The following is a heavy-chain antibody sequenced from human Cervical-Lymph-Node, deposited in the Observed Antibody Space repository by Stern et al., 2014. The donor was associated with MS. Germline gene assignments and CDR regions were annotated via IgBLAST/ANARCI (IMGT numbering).Heavy chain of an antibody. CDR1: GYTFTSYG. Sequence: VQLVQSGAEVKKPGASVKVSCKASGYTFTSYGISWGRQAPGQGLEWMGWIRAYNGNTHYSQKLQGRVTMTTDTSTSTAYMELRSLRSDDTAVYYCARDGIYYDSSGFRFDYWGQGTLVTVSS. CDR3: ARDGIYYDSSGFRFDY. CDR2: IRAYNGNT. J-gene: IGHJ4*02. D-gene: IGHD3-22*01. V-gene: IGHV1-18*04.